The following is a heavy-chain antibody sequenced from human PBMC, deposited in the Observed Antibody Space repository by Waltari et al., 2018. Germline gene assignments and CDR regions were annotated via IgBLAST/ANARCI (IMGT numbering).Heavy chain of an antibody. CDR1: GCSISSYY. D-gene: IGHD6-13*01. CDR2: IYYSGST. J-gene: IGHJ4*02. V-gene: IGHV4-59*01. CDR3: ARLAAAGMGQYYFDY. Sequence: QVQLQESGPGLVKPSETLSLTCTVSGCSISSYYWSWIRQPPGKGLEWIGYIYYSGSTNYNPSLKSRVTISVDTSKNQFSLKLSSVTAADTAVYYCARLAAAGMGQYYFDYWGQGTLVTVSS.